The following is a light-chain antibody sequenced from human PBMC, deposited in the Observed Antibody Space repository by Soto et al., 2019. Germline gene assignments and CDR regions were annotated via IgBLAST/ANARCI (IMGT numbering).Light chain of an antibody. CDR2: YDS. CDR3: HVWDSSSDHVV. J-gene: IGLJ2*01. V-gene: IGLV3-21*04. CDR1: NIGSKR. Sequence: SYELTQPPSVSVAPGKTASIACGGNNIGSKRVHWYQQKPGQAPVLVIYYDSDRPSGIPERFSGSNSGNTATLTISRVEAGDEADYYCHVWDSSSDHVVFGGGTKVTVL.